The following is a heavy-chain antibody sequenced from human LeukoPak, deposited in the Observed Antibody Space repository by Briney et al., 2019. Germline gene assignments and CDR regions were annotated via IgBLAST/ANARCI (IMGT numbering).Heavy chain of an antibody. J-gene: IGHJ4*02. CDR1: GLTFSSYA. Sequence: PGGSLRLSCAASGLTFSSYAMSWVRQASGKGLEWVSAISGSGGSTYYADSVKGRFTISRDNSKNTLYLQMNSLRAEDTAVYYCAKHDWPAMVINYWGQGTLVTVSS. D-gene: IGHD5-18*01. CDR3: AKHDWPAMVINY. CDR2: ISGSGGST. V-gene: IGHV3-23*01.